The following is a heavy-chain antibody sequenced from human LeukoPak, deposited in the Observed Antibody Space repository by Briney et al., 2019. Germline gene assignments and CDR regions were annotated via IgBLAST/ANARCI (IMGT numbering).Heavy chain of an antibody. CDR1: GFMFNSYG. V-gene: IGHV3-30*18. CDR3: AKDADFLTGYYTDY. Sequence: GGSLRLSCAASGFMFNSYGMHWVRQAPGKGLEWVALISYDGSNTYYADSVKGRFTISRDNSKNTLCLQMNSLRAEDTAVYYCAKDADFLTGYYTDYWGQGTLVTVSS. D-gene: IGHD3/OR15-3a*01. CDR2: ISYDGSNT. J-gene: IGHJ4*02.